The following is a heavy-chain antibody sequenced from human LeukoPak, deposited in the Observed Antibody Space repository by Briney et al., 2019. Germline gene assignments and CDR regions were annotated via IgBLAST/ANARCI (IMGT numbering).Heavy chain of an antibody. D-gene: IGHD6-13*01. CDR2: ISYDGSNK. V-gene: IGHV3-30*04. Sequence: GRSLRLSCAASGFTFSSYALHWVRQVPGKGLEWVAVISYDGSNKYSADSVKGRFTISRDNSKNTLYLQMNSLRAEDTAVYYCAKSIAEAGTYYYYYYGMDVWGQGTTVTVSS. J-gene: IGHJ6*02. CDR3: AKSIAEAGTYYYYYYGMDV. CDR1: GFTFSSYA.